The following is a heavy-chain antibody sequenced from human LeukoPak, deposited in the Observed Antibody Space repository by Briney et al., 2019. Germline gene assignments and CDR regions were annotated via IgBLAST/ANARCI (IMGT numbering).Heavy chain of an antibody. CDR1: GGTFSSYA. J-gene: IGHJ4*02. CDR2: IIPIFGTA. CDR3: ARDRTQSFDDFWARSFDY. D-gene: IGHD3-3*01. Sequence: ASVKVSCKASGGTFSSYAISWVRQAPGQGLEWMGGIIPIFGTANYAQKFQGRVTITADESTSTAYMELSSLRSEDTAVYYCARDRTQSFDDFWARSFDYWGQGTLVTVSS. V-gene: IGHV1-69*13.